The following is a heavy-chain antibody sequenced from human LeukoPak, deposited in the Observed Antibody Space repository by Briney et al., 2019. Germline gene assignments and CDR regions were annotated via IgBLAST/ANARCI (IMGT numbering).Heavy chain of an antibody. CDR2: INHSGST. CDR1: GGSFSGYY. V-gene: IGHV4-34*01. J-gene: IGHJ4*02. Sequence: SETLSLTCAVSGGSFSGYYWSWIRQPPGKGLEWIGEINHSGSTNYNPSLKSRVTISVDTSKNQFSLKLSSVTAADTAVYYCARGDSSGSDYFDYWGQGTLVTVSS. CDR3: ARGDSSGSDYFDY. D-gene: IGHD6-19*01.